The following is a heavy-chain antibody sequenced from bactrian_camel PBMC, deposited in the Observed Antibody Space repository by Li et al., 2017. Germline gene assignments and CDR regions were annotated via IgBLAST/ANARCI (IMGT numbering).Heavy chain of an antibody. J-gene: IGHJ6*01. CDR1: GNSARSYC. CDR2: LDSDGNT. Sequence: HVQLVESGGGSVQAGGSLRLSCVVTGNSARSYCMVWFRQTPGKLREGVAALDSDGNTGYDDSVKGRFTISRDNGQNTMYLQMTSLKPEDTAMYYCAAVESPSGSRCYPNWKADFGYWGHGTQVTVS. CDR3: AAVESPSGSRCYPNWKADFGY. V-gene: IGHV3S53*01. D-gene: IGHD3*01.